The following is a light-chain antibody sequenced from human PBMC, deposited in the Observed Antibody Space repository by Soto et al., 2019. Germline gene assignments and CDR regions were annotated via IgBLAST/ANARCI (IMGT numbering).Light chain of an antibody. CDR2: GAS. Sequence: EIVMTQSPATLSVSPGERATLSCRASQSVSSNLAWYQQKPGQAPRLLIYGASTRATGNPARFSGSGSGTEFTLTISSLQSEDFAVYYCQQYNNWPPMYTFGQGTKVDIK. CDR3: QQYNNWPPMYT. CDR1: QSVSSN. J-gene: IGKJ2*01. V-gene: IGKV3-15*01.